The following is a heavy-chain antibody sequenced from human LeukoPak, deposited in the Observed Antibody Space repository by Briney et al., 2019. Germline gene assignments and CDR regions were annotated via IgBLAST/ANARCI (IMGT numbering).Heavy chain of an antibody. CDR1: GYSFTSYW. D-gene: IGHD6-19*01. CDR3: VHSSGWYHRGDY. CDR2: IDPSDSYT. V-gene: IGHV5-10-1*01. J-gene: IGHJ4*02. Sequence: GESLKISCKGSGYSFTSYWISWVRQMPGKGLEWMGRIDPSDSYTNYSPSFQGHVTISADKSISTAYLQWSSLKASDTATYYCVHSSGWYHRGDYWGQGTLVTVSS.